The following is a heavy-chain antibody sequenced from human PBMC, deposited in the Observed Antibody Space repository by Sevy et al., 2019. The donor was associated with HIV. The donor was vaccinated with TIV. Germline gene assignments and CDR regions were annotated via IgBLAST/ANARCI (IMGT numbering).Heavy chain of an antibody. J-gene: IGHJ4*02. Sequence: GESLKISCAASGFTFSNYGMHWVRQAPGKGLEWVAVIWNDGSNKYYADSVKGRFTISRDNSKNTLYLQINSLRVEDTAVYFCARGGDFNDRSAKRDFDYWGQGTLVTVSS. D-gene: IGHD3-22*01. CDR3: ARGGDFNDRSAKRDFDY. CDR1: GFTFSNYG. CDR2: IWNDGSNK. V-gene: IGHV3-33*01.